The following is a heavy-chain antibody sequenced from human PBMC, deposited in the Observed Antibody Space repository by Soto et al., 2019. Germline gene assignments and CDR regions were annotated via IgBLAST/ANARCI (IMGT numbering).Heavy chain of an antibody. V-gene: IGHV3-66*01. CDR2: IYSGGST. J-gene: IGHJ4*02. CDR3: ARDPASSLSPI. CDR1: GFTVSSNY. Sequence: GGSLRLSCAASGFTVSSNYMTWVRQAPGKGLEWVSVIYSGGSTYYADSVKGRFTISRDNSKNTLYLQMNSLRAEDTAVYYCARDPASSLSPIWGQGTLVTVSS.